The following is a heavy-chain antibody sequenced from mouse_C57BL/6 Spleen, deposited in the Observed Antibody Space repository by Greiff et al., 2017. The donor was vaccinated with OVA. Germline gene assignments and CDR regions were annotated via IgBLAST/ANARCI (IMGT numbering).Heavy chain of an antibody. V-gene: IGHV1-81*01. CDR1: GYTFTSYG. J-gene: IGHJ4*01. CDR3: ARGGVITTVVDHYAMDY. CDR2: IYPRSGNT. D-gene: IGHD1-1*01. Sequence: VKLMESGAELARPGASVKLSCKASGYTFTSYGISWVKQRTGQGLEWIGEIYPRSGNTYYNEKFKGKATLTADKSSSTAYMELRSLTSEDSAVYFCARGGVITTVVDHYAMDYWGQGPQSPSPQ.